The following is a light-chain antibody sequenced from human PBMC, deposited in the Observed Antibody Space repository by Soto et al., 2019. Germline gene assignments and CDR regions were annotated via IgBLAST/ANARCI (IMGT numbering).Light chain of an antibody. Sequence: DIQMTQSPSSLAASVGDRVTITCQASQDISRYLNWYQQKPGRAPKLLIYDASKMETGVPSRFCGSGSGTGFTFTITSLQPEDIGTYYCQQYDGLRVTFGPGTKVEIK. J-gene: IGKJ3*01. CDR3: QQYDGLRVT. CDR1: QDISRY. V-gene: IGKV1-33*01. CDR2: DAS.